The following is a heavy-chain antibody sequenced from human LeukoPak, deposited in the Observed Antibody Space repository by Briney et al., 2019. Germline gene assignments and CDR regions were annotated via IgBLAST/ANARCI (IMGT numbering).Heavy chain of an antibody. CDR2: IWYDGSNK. Sequence: PGGSLRLSCAASGSIFSNYGMHWVRQAPGKGLEWVAVIWYDGSNKYYVDSVKGRFTISRDNSKNTLYLQMNSLRAEDTAVYYCASGVGATTPYFDYWGQGTMVTVSS. V-gene: IGHV3-33*01. CDR1: GSIFSNYG. CDR3: ASGVGATTPYFDY. D-gene: IGHD1-26*01. J-gene: IGHJ4*02.